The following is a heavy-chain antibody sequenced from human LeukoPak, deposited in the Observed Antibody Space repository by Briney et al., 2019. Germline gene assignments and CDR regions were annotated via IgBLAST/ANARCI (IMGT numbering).Heavy chain of an antibody. Sequence: GGSLRLSCAASGFTFSSYGMHWVRQAPDKGLEWVAVISYDGSNKYYADSVKGRFTISRDNSKNTLYLQMNSLRAEDTAVYYCAKRMKVGDTKGGMADYWGQGTLVTVSS. D-gene: IGHD1-26*01. CDR2: ISYDGSNK. J-gene: IGHJ4*02. CDR3: AKRMKVGDTKGGMADY. V-gene: IGHV3-30*18. CDR1: GFTFSSYG.